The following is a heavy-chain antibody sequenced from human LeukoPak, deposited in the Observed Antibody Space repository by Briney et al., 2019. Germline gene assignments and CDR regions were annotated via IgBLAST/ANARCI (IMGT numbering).Heavy chain of an antibody. CDR3: ARHQYCSGTSCYWFDP. D-gene: IGHD2-2*01. Sequence: SETLSLTCDVSGGSISSGLYSWSWIRQPLGKGLEWIGYIYHTGSTYYNPSLKSRATISVDTSKNQFSLRLSSVTAADTAVYYCARHQYCSGTSCYWFDPWGQGTLVTVSS. CDR2: IYHTGST. CDR1: GGSISSGLYS. V-gene: IGHV4-30-2*01. J-gene: IGHJ5*02.